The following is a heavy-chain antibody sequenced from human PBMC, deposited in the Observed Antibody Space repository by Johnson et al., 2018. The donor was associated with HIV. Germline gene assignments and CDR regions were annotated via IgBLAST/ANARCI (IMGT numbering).Heavy chain of an antibody. J-gene: IGHJ3*02. D-gene: IGHD3-3*01. Sequence: VQLVESGGGVVQPGGSLRLSCAASGFTFSSSGMHWVRQAPGKGLEWVAFIRYDGSNKYYADSVKGRFTIPRDNAKHSLSLQMNSLRVEDTAVYYLARGRGWSGGRFKAFDIWGQGTLVTVSS. CDR1: GFTFSSSG. CDR3: ARGRGWSGGRFKAFDI. V-gene: IGHV3-30*02. CDR2: IRYDGSNK.